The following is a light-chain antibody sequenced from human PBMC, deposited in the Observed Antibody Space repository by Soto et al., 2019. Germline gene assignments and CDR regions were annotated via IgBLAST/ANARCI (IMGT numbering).Light chain of an antibody. CDR3: QQYNTYPYT. J-gene: IGKJ2*01. CDR1: QSISTW. CDR2: DAS. Sequence: DIQMTQSPPTLSASIGDRVTITCRASQSISTWLAWYQRKPGKAPNLLIYDASSLERGVPSRFSGSGSGTEFTLTISSLQPDDLATYHCQQYNTYPYTFGQGTKLEIK. V-gene: IGKV1-5*01.